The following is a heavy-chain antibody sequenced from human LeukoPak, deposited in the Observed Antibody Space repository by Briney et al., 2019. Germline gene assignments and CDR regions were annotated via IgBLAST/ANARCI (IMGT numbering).Heavy chain of an antibody. CDR1: GGSISSGGYC. D-gene: IGHD3-9*01. CDR2: IYYSGST. Sequence: SQTLSLTCTVSGGSISSGGYCSSWIRQHPGKGLEWIGYIYYSGSTYYNPSLKSRVTISVDTSKNQFSLKLSSVTAADTAVYYCARSSQPNRGKYDILTGALDYWGQGTLVIVSS. V-gene: IGHV4-31*03. CDR3: ARSSQPNRGKYDILTGALDY. J-gene: IGHJ4*02.